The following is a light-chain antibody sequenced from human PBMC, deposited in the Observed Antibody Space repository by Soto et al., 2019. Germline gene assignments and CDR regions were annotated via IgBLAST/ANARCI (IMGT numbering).Light chain of an antibody. CDR2: DAS. J-gene: IGKJ2*01. V-gene: IGKV1-5*01. CDR1: QSISSW. CDR3: QQYNSYSGYT. Sequence: DIQMTQSPSTLSASVEDRVTITCRDSQSISSWLAWYQQKPGKAPKLLIYDASSLESGVPSRFSGSGSGTESTLTISSLQPDDFATYYCQQYNSYSGYTFGQGTKLEIK.